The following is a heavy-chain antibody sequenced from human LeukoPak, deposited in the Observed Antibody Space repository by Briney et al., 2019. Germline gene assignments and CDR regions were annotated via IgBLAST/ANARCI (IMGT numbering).Heavy chain of an antibody. CDR1: GFSFSGYS. J-gene: IGHJ4*02. CDR3: ARACNFCFTGADY. V-gene: IGHV3-48*01. D-gene: IGHD2-8*02. CDR2: ISRFSTTI. Sequence: QSGGSLRLSCAASGFSFSGYSMAWVRQAPGKGLEWVSYISRFSTTIHYADSVKGRFTISRDNVNNSLFLQMNSLRAEDTAVYYCARACNFCFTGADYWGQGSLVTVSS.